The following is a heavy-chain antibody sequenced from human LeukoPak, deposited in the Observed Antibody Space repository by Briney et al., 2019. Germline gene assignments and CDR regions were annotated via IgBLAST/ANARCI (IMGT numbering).Heavy chain of an antibody. CDR3: AKDPRAQIIYDYGMDV. Sequence: GGSLRLSCAASGFTFSSYGMHWVRQAPGKGLEWVAFIRYDGSNKYYADSVKGRFTISRDNSKNTLYLQMNSLRAEDTAVYYCAKDPRAQIIYDYGMDVWGQGTTVTVYS. CDR1: GFTFSSYG. D-gene: IGHD2/OR15-2a*01. V-gene: IGHV3-30*02. CDR2: IRYDGSNK. J-gene: IGHJ6*02.